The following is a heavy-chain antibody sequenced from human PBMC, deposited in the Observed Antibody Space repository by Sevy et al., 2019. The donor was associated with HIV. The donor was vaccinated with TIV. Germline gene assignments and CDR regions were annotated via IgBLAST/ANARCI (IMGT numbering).Heavy chain of an antibody. CDR3: AREGEGYCTNGVCPYGMDV. Sequence: SETLFLTCTVSGGSISSGGYYWSWIRQHPGKGLEWIGYIYYSGSTYYNPSLKSRVTISVDTSKNQFSLKLSSVTAADTAVYYCAREGEGYCTNGVCPYGMDVWGQGTTVTVSS. J-gene: IGHJ6*02. CDR1: GGSISSGGYY. CDR2: IYYSGST. D-gene: IGHD2-8*01. V-gene: IGHV4-31*03.